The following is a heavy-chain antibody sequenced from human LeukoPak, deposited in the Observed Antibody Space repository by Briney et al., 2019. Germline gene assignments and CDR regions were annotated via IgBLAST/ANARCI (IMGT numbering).Heavy chain of an antibody. D-gene: IGHD6-13*01. J-gene: IGHJ3*02. CDR1: GFTFSSYG. Sequence: QPGGSLRLSCAASGFTFSSYGMHWVRQAPGKGLEWVAVISYDGSNKYYADSVKGRFTISRDNSKNTLYLQMNSLRAEDTAVYYCAKDHGGTAIWGQGTMVTVSS. CDR3: AKDHGGTAI. V-gene: IGHV3-30*18. CDR2: ISYDGSNK.